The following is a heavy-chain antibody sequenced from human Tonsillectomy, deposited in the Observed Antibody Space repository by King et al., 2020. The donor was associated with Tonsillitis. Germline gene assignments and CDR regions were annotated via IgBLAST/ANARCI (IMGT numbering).Heavy chain of an antibody. CDR2: INPNSGGT. CDR3: ARDDDSSGYYHTFDY. J-gene: IGHJ4*02. CDR1: GYSFAAYS. V-gene: IGHV1-2*06. Sequence: VQLVESGAEVKKPGASVKVSCKASGYSFAAYSIHWVRQAPGQGLEWMGRINPNSGGTNYAQKFQGRVTMTRDTSIGTAFMELSRLRSDDMAVYFCARDDDSSGYYHTFDYWGKGTLVTVSS. D-gene: IGHD3-22*01.